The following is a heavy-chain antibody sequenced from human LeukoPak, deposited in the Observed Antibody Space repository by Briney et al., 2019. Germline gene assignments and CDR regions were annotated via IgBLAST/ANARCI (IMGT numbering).Heavy chain of an antibody. CDR2: MNPNSGNT. CDR3: ARYDYGDYDCAFDI. D-gene: IGHD4-17*01. Sequence: GASVKVSCKASGYTFTSYDINWVRQATGQGLEWMGWMNPNSGNTGYAQKFQGRVTMTRNTSISTAYMELSSLRSEDTAVYYCARYDYGDYDCAFDIWGQGTMVTVSS. V-gene: IGHV1-8*01. CDR1: GYTFTSYD. J-gene: IGHJ3*02.